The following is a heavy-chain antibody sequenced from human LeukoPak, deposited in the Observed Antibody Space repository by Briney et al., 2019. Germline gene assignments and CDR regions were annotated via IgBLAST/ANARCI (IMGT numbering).Heavy chain of an antibody. CDR3: ARDVTVTTDNSFDP. CDR2: ISSSSSYI. J-gene: IGHJ5*02. Sequence: GGSLRLSCAASGFTFSSYSMNWVRQAPGKGLEWVSSISSSSSYIYYADSVKGRFTISRDNAKNSLYLQMNSLRVEDTAVYYCARDVTVTTDNSFDPWGQGTLVTVSS. CDR1: GFTFSSYS. D-gene: IGHD4-17*01. V-gene: IGHV3-21*01.